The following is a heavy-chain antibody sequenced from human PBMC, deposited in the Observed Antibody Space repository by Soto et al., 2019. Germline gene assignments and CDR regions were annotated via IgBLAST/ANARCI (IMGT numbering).Heavy chain of an antibody. V-gene: IGHV5-51*01. J-gene: IGHJ6*02. CDR1: GYSFTSYW. CDR3: ARHAYDSSGYYYVGGMDV. CDR2: IYPGDSDT. D-gene: IGHD3-22*01. Sequence: GESLKISCKGSGYSFTSYWIGWVRQMPGKGLEWMGIIYPGDSDTRYSPSFQGQVTISADKSTSTAYLQWSSLKASDTAMYYCARHAYDSSGYYYVGGMDVWGQGTTVTGSS.